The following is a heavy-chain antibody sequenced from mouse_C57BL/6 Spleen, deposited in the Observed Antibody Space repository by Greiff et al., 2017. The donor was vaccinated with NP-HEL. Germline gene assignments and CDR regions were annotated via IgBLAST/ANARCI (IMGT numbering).Heavy chain of an antibody. J-gene: IGHJ4*01. CDR3: ARKIYDYYAMDY. V-gene: IGHV1-26*01. CDR2: INPNNGGT. CDR1: GYTFTDYY. Sequence: EVQLQQSGPELVKPGASVKISCKASGYTFTDYYMNWVKQSHGKSLEWIGDINPNNGGTSYNQKFKGKATLTVDKSSSTAYMELRSLTSEDSAVYYCARKIYDYYAMDYWGQGTSVTVSS. D-gene: IGHD2-3*01.